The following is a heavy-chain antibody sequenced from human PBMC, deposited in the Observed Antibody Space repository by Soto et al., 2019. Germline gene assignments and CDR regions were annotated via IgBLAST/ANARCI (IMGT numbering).Heavy chain of an antibody. Sequence: SLRLSCVASEFTFSSYAMHWVRQAPGKGLEWVAVISNDGSNKYYTDSVKGRFTMSRDNSKNTLYLQMNSLRAEDTAVYYCARGNLRYFEWDILDVWGQGTTVTVSS. CDR2: ISNDGSNK. CDR3: ARGNLRYFEWDILDV. J-gene: IGHJ6*02. D-gene: IGHD3-9*01. CDR1: EFTFSSYA. V-gene: IGHV3-30-3*01.